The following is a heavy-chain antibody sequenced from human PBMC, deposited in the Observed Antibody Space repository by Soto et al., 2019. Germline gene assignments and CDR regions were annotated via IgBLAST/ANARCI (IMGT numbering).Heavy chain of an antibody. CDR3: ARDKRSMVRGALPNWFDP. CDR1: GYTFTSYA. V-gene: IGHV1-3*01. CDR2: INAANGNT. Sequence: QVQLVQSGAEVKKPGASVKVSCKASGYTFTSYAMHWVRQAPGQRLEWMGWINAANGNTKYSQKFQGRVTITRDTSASTAYMELSSLRSEDTAVYYCARDKRSMVRGALPNWFDPWGQGTLVTVSS. D-gene: IGHD3-10*01. J-gene: IGHJ5*02.